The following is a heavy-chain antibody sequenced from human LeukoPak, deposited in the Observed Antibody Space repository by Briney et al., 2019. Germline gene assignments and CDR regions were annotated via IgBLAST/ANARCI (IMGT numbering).Heavy chain of an antibody. D-gene: IGHD6-6*01. CDR1: GYTFTGYY. V-gene: IGHV1-46*01. CDR3: AREGLRGYSSSPHNWFDP. CDR2: VNPSGGST. Sequence: ASVKVSCKASGYTFTGYYMHWVRQAPGQGLEWMGIVNPSGGSTSYAQKFQGRVTMTRDTSTSTVYMELSSLRSEDTAVYYCAREGLRGYSSSPHNWFDPWGQGTLVTVSS. J-gene: IGHJ5*02.